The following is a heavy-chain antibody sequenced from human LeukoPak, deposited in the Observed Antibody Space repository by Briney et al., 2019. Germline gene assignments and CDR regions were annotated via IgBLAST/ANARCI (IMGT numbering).Heavy chain of an antibody. V-gene: IGHV3-74*01. CDR1: GFTFSSYW. CDR3: ARDRGREWLVLDY. D-gene: IGHD6-19*01. J-gene: IGHJ4*02. Sequence: GGSLRLSCAASGFTFSSYWMHWVRQAPGKGLVWVSRINSDGSSTSYADSLKGRFTISRDNAKNTLYLQMNSLRAEDTAVYYCARDRGREWLVLDYWGQGTLVTVSS. CDR2: INSDGSST.